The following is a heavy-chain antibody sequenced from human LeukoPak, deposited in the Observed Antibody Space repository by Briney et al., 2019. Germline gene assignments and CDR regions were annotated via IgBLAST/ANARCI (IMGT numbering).Heavy chain of an antibody. J-gene: IGHJ4*02. CDR1: GGSISSSYYY. CDR3: ARNGAYCIDN. D-gene: IGHD4/OR15-4a*01. Sequence: SETLSLTCTVSGGSISSSYYYWGWTRQPPGKGLEWIGTIYYSGSTYYNPSLKSRVIILVDNSKNQFSLKLTSVTAADTAVYYCARNGAYCIDNWGQGTLVTVSS. CDR2: IYYSGST. V-gene: IGHV4-39*07.